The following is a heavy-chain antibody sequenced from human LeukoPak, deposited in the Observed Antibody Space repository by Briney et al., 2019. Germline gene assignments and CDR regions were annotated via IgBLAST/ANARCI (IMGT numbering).Heavy chain of an antibody. CDR1: GYTCTNHD. CDR2: MNPNSGAT. CDR3: ARDGRGAAAADDPLDL. V-gene: IGHV1-8*01. Sequence: ASVKVSCKASGYTCTNHDFNWMRQASGQGLEWMGWMNPNSGATGYAQKFQGRVTMTRDTSISTAYMELSSLTSEDTAVYYCARDGRGAAAADDPLDLWGQGTTVTVSS. D-gene: IGHD6-13*01. J-gene: IGHJ3*01.